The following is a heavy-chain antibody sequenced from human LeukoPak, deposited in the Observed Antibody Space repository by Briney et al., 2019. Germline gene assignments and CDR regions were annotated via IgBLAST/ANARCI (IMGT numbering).Heavy chain of an antibody. V-gene: IGHV5-51*01. CDR1: GYSFSTYW. J-gene: IGHJ4*02. Sequence: GESLEISCKGSGYSFSTYWIGWVRQMPGKGLEWMGIIYPGDSDTRNSPSFQGQVTISADKSISTAYLQWSSLKASDTAMYYCARRGTAMTHFDYWGQGTLVTVSS. D-gene: IGHD5-18*01. CDR2: IYPGDSDT. CDR3: ARRGTAMTHFDY.